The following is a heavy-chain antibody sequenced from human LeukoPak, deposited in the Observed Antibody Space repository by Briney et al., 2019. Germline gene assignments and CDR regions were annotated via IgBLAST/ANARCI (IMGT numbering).Heavy chain of an antibody. D-gene: IGHD6-13*01. CDR2: IWYDGSNK. CDR1: GVTFSSYG. V-gene: IGHV3-33*01. J-gene: IGHJ4*02. Sequence: PGGSLRLSCAASGVTFSSYGMHWVRQAPGKGLEWVAVIWYDGSNKYYADSVKGRFTISRDNSKNTLYLQMNSLRAEDTAVYYCARSGGSSWYSGDYWGQGTLVTVSS. CDR3: ARSGGSSWYSGDY.